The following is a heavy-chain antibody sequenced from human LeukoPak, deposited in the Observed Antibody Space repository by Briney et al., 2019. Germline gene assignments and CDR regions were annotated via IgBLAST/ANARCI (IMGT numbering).Heavy chain of an antibody. Sequence: GGSLRLSCAASGFTFSSYSMNWVRQAPGKGLEWVSSISSSGEFTFNADSVKGRFTIFRDNSRYTLYLQMNRLRAEDAAMYYCVKDRPNYYESNGDYYKRDGDFWGQGTLVTVSA. V-gene: IGHV3-23*01. J-gene: IGHJ4*02. D-gene: IGHD3-22*01. CDR2: ISSSGEFT. CDR1: GFTFSSYS. CDR3: VKDRPNYYESNGDYYKRDGDF.